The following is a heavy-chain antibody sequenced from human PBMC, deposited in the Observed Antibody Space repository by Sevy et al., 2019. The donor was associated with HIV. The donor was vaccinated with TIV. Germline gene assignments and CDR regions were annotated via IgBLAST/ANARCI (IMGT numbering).Heavy chain of an antibody. J-gene: IGHJ6*02. Sequence: SETLSLTCTVSGGSVSISTYYWTWIRQPAGKGLEWIGHIYASGSTNYNPSLKSRVTMSVDTSKNQFSLKLSSVTAADTAVYYCARHPITLLRGFLYGMDVRGQGTTVTVSS. D-gene: IGHD3-10*01. CDR3: ARHPITLLRGFLYGMDV. CDR2: IYASGST. V-gene: IGHV4-61*10. CDR1: GGSVSISTYY.